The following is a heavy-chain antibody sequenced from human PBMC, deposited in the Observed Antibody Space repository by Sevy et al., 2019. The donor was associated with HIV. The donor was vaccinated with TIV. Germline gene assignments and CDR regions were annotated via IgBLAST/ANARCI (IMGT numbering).Heavy chain of an antibody. Sequence: GGSLRLSCAASGFTFSSYAMHWVRQAPGKGLEWVAVISYDGSNKYYADSVKGRFTISRDNSKNTLYLQMNSLRAEDTAVYYCASLVLLWFGELLNDPGGDYYGMDVWSQGTTVTVSS. V-gene: IGHV3-30-3*01. CDR3: ASLVLLWFGELLNDPGGDYYGMDV. CDR1: GFTFSSYA. J-gene: IGHJ6*02. D-gene: IGHD3-10*01. CDR2: ISYDGSNK.